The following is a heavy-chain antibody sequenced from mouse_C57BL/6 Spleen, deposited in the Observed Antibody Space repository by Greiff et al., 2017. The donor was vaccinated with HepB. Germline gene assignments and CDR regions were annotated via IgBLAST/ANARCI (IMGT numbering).Heavy chain of an antibody. Sequence: QVQLQQSDAELVKPGASVKISCKVSGYTFTDHTIHWMKQRPEQGLEWIGYIYPRDGSTKYNEKFKGKATLTADKSSSPAYMQLNSLTSEDSAVYFCARYPDGSSYGYYFDYWGQGTTLTVSS. D-gene: IGHD1-1*01. CDR3: ARYPDGSSYGYYFDY. CDR2: IYPRDGST. J-gene: IGHJ2*01. CDR1: GYTFTDHT. V-gene: IGHV1-78*01.